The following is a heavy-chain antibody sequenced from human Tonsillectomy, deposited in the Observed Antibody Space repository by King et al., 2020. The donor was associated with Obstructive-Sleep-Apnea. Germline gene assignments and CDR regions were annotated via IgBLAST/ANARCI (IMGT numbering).Heavy chain of an antibody. V-gene: IGHV3-15*01. D-gene: IGHD3-10*01. J-gene: IGHJ4*02. Sequence: VQLVESGGGLVKPGGSLRLSCAASRFTFTNAWMSWVRQAPGKGLEWVGRIKSKTDGGTTDYAAPVKGRFTISRDASKNTRYLQMNSLKTEDTAVYYCTTDPLLMVRGVIIPTIDYWGQGTLVTVSS. CDR1: RFTFTNAW. CDR2: IKSKTDGGTT. CDR3: TTDPLLMVRGVIIPTIDY.